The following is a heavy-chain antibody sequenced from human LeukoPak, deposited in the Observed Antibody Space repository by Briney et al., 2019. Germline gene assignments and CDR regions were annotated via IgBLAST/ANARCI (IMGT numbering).Heavy chain of an antibody. CDR3: ARIIGVYSFDY. D-gene: IGHD4-11*01. Sequence: GGSLRLSCVASGFTFITYAMTWVRQAPGKGLEWVSPITSSGDKTYDADSVKGRFTLSRDNSKNTVYLQMNSLRAEDTAVYYCARIIGVYSFDYWGQGALVTVSS. CDR2: ITSSGDKT. J-gene: IGHJ4*02. V-gene: IGHV3-23*01. CDR1: GFTFITYA.